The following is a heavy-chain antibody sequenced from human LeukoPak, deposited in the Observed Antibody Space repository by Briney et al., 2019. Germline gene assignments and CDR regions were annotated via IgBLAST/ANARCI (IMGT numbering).Heavy chain of an antibody. D-gene: IGHD2-2*01. Sequence: ASVKVSCKASGYTFTGYYKHWVRQAPGQGLEWMGWINPNSGGTNYAQRFQGRVTMTRDTSISTAYMELSRLRSDDTAVYYCARGYCSSTSCYVHWFDPWGQGTLVTVSS. CDR2: INPNSGGT. V-gene: IGHV1-2*02. CDR3: ARGYCSSTSCYVHWFDP. J-gene: IGHJ5*02. CDR1: GYTFTGYY.